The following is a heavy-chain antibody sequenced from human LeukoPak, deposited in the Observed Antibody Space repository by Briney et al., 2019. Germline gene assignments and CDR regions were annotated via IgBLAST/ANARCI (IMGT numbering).Heavy chain of an antibody. J-gene: IGHJ4*02. CDR3: ARDNRLLYDY. V-gene: IGHV4-61*02. CDR2: IYTSGST. Sequence: SETLSLTCTVSGGSISSGSYHWSWIRQPAGKGLEWIGRIYTSGSTNYNPSLKSRVTISVDTSKNQFSLKLSSVTAADTAVYYCARDNRLLYDYWGQGTLVTVSS. CDR1: GGSISSGSYH. D-gene: IGHD2-21*02.